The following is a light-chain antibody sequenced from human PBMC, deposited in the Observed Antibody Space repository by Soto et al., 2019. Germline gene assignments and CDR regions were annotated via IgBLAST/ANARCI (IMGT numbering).Light chain of an antibody. J-gene: IGLJ3*02. CDR2: STN. Sequence: QLVLTQPPSASGTPGQRVTISCSGSSSNIGSYPVNWYQQLPGTAPKLLIYSTNQRPSGVPDRFSGSKSGTSASLAISGLQSEDEADYYCAAWDDSLNRRVFGGGTKLTVL. CDR3: AAWDDSLNRRV. V-gene: IGLV1-44*01. CDR1: SSNIGSYP.